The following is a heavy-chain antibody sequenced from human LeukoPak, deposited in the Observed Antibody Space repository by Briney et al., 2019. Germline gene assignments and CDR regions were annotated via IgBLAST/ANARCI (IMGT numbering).Heavy chain of an antibody. Sequence: AGGSLRLSCTASGFTFSSYAMSWVRQAPGKGLEWVSSISDTGDSTYYADSVQGRFTISRDNSKDTLYLQMNSLRAEDTAVYYCAKPQYSGSPPQDYWGQGTLVTVSS. J-gene: IGHJ4*02. D-gene: IGHD1-26*01. CDR3: AKPQYSGSPPQDY. CDR2: ISDTGDST. V-gene: IGHV3-23*01. CDR1: GFTFSSYA.